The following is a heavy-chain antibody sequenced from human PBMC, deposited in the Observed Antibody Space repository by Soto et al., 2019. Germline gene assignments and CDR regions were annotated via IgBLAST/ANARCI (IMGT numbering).Heavy chain of an antibody. CDR2: MNPNSGNT. D-gene: IGHD1-20*01. J-gene: IGHJ6*03. CDR1: GYTFTSYD. CDR3: ESQSSITGKRNYYYMDV. Sequence: QVQLVQSGAEVKKPGASVKVSCKASGYTFTSYDINWVRQATGQGLEWMGWMNPNSGNTGYAQKFQGRVTMTRNTSISTAYMELSSLRSEDTAVYYCESQSSITGKRNYYYMDVWGKGTTVTVSS. V-gene: IGHV1-8*01.